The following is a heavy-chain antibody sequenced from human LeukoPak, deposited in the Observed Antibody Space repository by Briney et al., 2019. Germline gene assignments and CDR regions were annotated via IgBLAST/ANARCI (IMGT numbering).Heavy chain of an antibody. J-gene: IGHJ4*02. Sequence: ASVKVSCKASGGTFSSYAISWVRQAPGQGLEWMGGIIPIFGTANYAQKFQGRVTITADESTSTAYMELSSLRSEDTAVYYCARDPLLAAGTGGYFDYWGQGTLVTVSS. V-gene: IGHV1-69*13. CDR3: ARDPLLAAGTGGYFDY. D-gene: IGHD6-13*01. CDR2: IIPIFGTA. CDR1: GGTFSSYA.